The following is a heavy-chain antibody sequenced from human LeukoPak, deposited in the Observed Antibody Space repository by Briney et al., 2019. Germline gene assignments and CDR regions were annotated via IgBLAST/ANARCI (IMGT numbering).Heavy chain of an antibody. J-gene: IGHJ5*02. D-gene: IGHD3-10*01. V-gene: IGHV3-23*01. Sequence: GGSLRLSCAASGFTFSDYYMSWIRQAPGKGLEWVSAISGSGGSTYYADSVKGRFTISRDNSKNTLYLQMNSLRAEDTAVYYCAKVIAGSGSYLSDPWGQGTLVTVSS. CDR1: GFTFSDYY. CDR3: AKVIAGSGSYLSDP. CDR2: ISGSGGST.